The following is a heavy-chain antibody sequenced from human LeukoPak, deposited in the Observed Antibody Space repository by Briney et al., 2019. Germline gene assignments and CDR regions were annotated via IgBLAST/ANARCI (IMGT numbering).Heavy chain of an antibody. D-gene: IGHD2-15*01. Sequence: PGGSLRLSCAASGFTFSNYAMTWVRQAPGKGLEWVSGISDSGDSTYYADSVKGRFTISRDNSKNTLYLQMSSLRAEDTAVYYCAKYAVVGTPFFDYWGQGTLVTISS. CDR1: GFTFSNYA. CDR3: AKYAVVGTPFFDY. J-gene: IGHJ4*02. V-gene: IGHV3-23*01. CDR2: ISDSGDST.